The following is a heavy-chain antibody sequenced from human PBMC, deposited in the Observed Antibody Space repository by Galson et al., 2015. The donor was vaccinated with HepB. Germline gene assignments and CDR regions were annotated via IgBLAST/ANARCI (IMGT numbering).Heavy chain of an antibody. D-gene: IGHD2-21*01. CDR2: ISYDGSST. V-gene: IGHV3-30*03. CDR3: AREGSGTYSLGNWFDS. J-gene: IGHJ5*01. CDR1: GFTFSSYG. Sequence: SLRLSCAASGFTFSSYGMHWVRQAPGKGLEWVAAISYDGSSTYYADSVKGRFTISRDNSNNTLYLQMNSLKSEDTAVYHCAREGSGTYSLGNWFDSWGQGTLVTVSS.